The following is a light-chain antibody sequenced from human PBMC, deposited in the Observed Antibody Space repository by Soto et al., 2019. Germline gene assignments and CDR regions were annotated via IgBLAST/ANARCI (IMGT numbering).Light chain of an antibody. CDR1: SGHSNYA. J-gene: IGLJ2*01. V-gene: IGLV4-69*01. Sequence: QLVLTQSPSASASLGASVKLTCTLSSGHSNYAIAWHQQQPEKGPRFLMKLNSDGSHSKGDGIPDRFSGSSSGAERYLTISTLQSEDEADYYCQTWVTGIHIFGGGTTVTVL. CDR3: QTWVTGIHI. CDR2: LNSDGSH.